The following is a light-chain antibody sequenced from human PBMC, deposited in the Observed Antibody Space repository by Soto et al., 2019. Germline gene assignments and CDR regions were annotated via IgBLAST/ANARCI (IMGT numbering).Light chain of an antibody. CDR1: QSVSSN. V-gene: IGKV3-15*01. CDR2: GAS. J-gene: IGKJ2*02. Sequence: EIVMTQSPATLSVSPGERATLSCRASQSVSSNLAWYQQKPGQAPRLLIYGASTRATGIPARFSGSGSGTAFTLTNSSLQSEDFAVYYCQQYNIWPPWTFGQGTKLEIK. CDR3: QQYNIWPPWT.